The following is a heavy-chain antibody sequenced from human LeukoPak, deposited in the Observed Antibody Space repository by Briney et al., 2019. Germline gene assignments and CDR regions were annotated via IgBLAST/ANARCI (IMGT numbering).Heavy chain of an antibody. V-gene: IGHV3-23*01. D-gene: IGHD7-27*01. CDR2: ISGSGGST. J-gene: IGHJ4*02. CDR3: TQGSWGDD. Sequence: GGSLRLSCAASGFTFNSYAMNWVRQAPGKGLEWVSVISGSGGSTYYAESVKGRFTISRDNSKNTVYLQMNSLRAEDTAVYYCTQGSWGDDWGQGTLVTVSS. CDR1: GFTFNSYA.